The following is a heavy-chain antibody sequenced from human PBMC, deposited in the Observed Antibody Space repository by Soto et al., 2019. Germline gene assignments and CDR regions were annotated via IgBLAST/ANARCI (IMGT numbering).Heavy chain of an antibody. CDR1: GFTFSDYY. D-gene: IGHD6-13*01. CDR3: ARYSSSWYESFVDY. Sequence: QVQLVESGGGLVKPGGSLRLSCAASGFTFSDYYMSWIRQAPGRGRGWVSYISSSSSYTNYADSVKGRFTISRDNAKNSLYLQMNSLRAEDTAVYYCARYSSSWYESFVDYWGQGTLVTVSS. J-gene: IGHJ4*02. V-gene: IGHV3-11*06. CDR2: ISSSSSYT.